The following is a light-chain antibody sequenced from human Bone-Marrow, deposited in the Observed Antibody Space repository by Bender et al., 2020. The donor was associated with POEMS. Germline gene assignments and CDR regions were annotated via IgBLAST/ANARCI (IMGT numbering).Light chain of an antibody. CDR3: QSADSSGDSWV. CDR1: ALPKLY. J-gene: IGLJ3*02. V-gene: IGLV3-25*03. CDR2: KDI. Sequence: SYELTQPPSVSVSPGQTARITCSGDALPKLYAYWYQQKPGQAPVLVIYKDIERASGISERFSGSSSGTTVTLTISGVQAEDEADYYCQSADSSGDSWVFGGGTKLTVL.